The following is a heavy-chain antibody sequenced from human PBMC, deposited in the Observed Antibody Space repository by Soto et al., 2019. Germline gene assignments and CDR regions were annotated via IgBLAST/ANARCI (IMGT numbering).Heavy chain of an antibody. D-gene: IGHD2-15*01. J-gene: IGHJ6*03. Sequence: PSETLSLTCAVYVGSFSGYYWSWIRQPPGKGLEWIGEINHSGSTNYNPSLKSRVTISVDTSKNQFSLKLSSVTAADTAVYYCARGTKGRVAATLYYYMDVWGKGTTVTVSS. V-gene: IGHV4-34*01. CDR2: INHSGST. CDR1: VGSFSGYY. CDR3: ARGTKGRVAATLYYYMDV.